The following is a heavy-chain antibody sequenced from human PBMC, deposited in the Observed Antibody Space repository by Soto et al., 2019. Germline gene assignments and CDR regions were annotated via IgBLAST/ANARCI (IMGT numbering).Heavy chain of an antibody. D-gene: IGHD1-26*01. Sequence: SETLSLTCSVSNGSISGFYWTWIRQPPGKILEWIGYIHYSGRTDYNPSLTSRATMSVDTSKNQFSLNLKSITAADTAVYYCVRVGVGIGNHFDSWGRGTPVTVSS. J-gene: IGHJ4*02. CDR1: NGSISGFY. CDR2: IHYSGRT. V-gene: IGHV4-59*12. CDR3: VRVGVGIGNHFDS.